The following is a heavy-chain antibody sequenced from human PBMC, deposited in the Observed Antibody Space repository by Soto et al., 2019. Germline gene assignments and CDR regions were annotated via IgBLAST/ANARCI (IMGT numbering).Heavy chain of an antibody. CDR1: GSTFSNDW. CDR3: ARDRSYSLDV. J-gene: IGHJ6*02. V-gene: IGHV3-74*01. D-gene: IGHD4-4*01. Sequence: EVQLVESGGVLLQPGGSLRLSCAASGSTFSNDWMHGGRQAPGKGLVWVSHINSDGSSTNYANFVKGRFTIARDNAKNTVYLQMNSLRAEDTAVYYCARDRSYSLDVWGQGTTGTVYS. CDR2: INSDGSST.